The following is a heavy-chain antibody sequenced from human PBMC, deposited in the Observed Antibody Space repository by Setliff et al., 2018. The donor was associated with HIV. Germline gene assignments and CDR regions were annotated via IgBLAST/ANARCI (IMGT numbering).Heavy chain of an antibody. Sequence: PSETLSLTCAVYGGPFSGYYWSWIRQPPGKGLGWIGTLYFGGSTSYNSSLKGRVTISAATSKNVFSLNMTSVTAADTAVYYCARPVSKNFYGLDVWGLGTTVTVSS. V-gene: IGHV4-34*11. J-gene: IGHJ6*02. CDR1: GGPFSGYY. CDR3: ARPVSKNFYGLDV. CDR2: LYFGGST.